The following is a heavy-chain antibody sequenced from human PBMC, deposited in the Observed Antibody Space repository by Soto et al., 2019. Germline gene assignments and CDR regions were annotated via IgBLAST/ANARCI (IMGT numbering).Heavy chain of an antibody. CDR3: ARAYGAGSYFSDY. J-gene: IGHJ4*02. D-gene: IGHD3-10*01. V-gene: IGHV3-53*01. CDR2: IYSDGST. Sequence: PGGSLRLSCAASELTVSSNYMNWVRQAPGKGLEWVSVIYSDGSTYYADSVKGRFTISRDEFKNTLYLEMNSLRAEDTAVYYCARAYGAGSYFSDYWGQGTLVTVS. CDR1: ELTVSSNY.